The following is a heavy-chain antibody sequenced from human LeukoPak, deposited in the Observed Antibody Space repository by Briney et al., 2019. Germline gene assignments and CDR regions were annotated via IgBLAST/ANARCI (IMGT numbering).Heavy chain of an antibody. V-gene: IGHV1-2*02. J-gene: IGHJ4*02. D-gene: IGHD6-13*01. CDR2: INPNSGGT. Sequence: SVKVSCKASGYTFAGYYMHWVRQAPGQGLEWMGWINPNSGGTNYAQKFQGRVTMTRDTSISTAYMELSRLRSDDTAVYYCARDTIAAAKFKSYFDYWGQGTLVTVSS. CDR3: ARDTIAAAKFKSYFDY. CDR1: GYTFAGYY.